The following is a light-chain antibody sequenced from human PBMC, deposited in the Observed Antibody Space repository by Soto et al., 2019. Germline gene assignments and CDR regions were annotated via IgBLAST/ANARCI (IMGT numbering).Light chain of an antibody. CDR2: FAS. J-gene: IGKJ1*01. Sequence: EIVMTQSPATLSVSPGERATLSCRASQSVSSNLAWYQQKPGQAPRLVIYFASSRATDIPARFSGSRSGTDFTLTINSLQSEDVALYYCQQYNNWPPTFGQGTKVAIK. CDR1: QSVSSN. CDR3: QQYNNWPPT. V-gene: IGKV3-15*01.